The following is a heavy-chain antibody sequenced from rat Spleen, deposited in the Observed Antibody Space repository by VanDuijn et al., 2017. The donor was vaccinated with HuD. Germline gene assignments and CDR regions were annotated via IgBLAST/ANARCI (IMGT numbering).Heavy chain of an antibody. Sequence: EVQLVESGGGLVQPGRSLKLSCAASGFTFSDYFMAWVRQAPAKGLEWVASISTGGGNTYYRDSVEGRFTISRDNTKSSLYLQMDSLRYEDTATYYWTRENYSSYTGYVMDAWGKGASVTVSS. J-gene: IGHJ4*01. CDR1: GFTFSDYF. D-gene: IGHD1-2*01. CDR2: ISTGGGNT. V-gene: IGHV5S23*01. CDR3: TRENYSSYTGYVMDA.